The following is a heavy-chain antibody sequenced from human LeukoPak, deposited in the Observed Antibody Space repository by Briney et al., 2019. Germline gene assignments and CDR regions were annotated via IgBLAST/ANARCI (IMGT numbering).Heavy chain of an antibody. V-gene: IGHV4-59*01. J-gene: IGHJ4*02. D-gene: IGHD6-19*01. CDR2: IYYSGST. CDR1: GGSISSYY. Sequence: SETLSLTCTVSGGSISSYYWSWIRQPPGKGLEWIGYIYYSGSTNYNPSLKSRATISVDTSKNQFSLKLSSVTAADTAVYYCARGPRYSSGWYAWFDYWGQGSLVTVSS. CDR3: ARGPRYSSGWYAWFDY.